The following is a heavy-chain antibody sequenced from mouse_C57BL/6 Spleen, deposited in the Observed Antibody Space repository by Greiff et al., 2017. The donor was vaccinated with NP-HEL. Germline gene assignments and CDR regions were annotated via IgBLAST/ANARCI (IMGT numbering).Heavy chain of an antibody. D-gene: IGHD3-2*02. CDR3: ARELRPLAMDY. J-gene: IGHJ4*01. CDR1: GYTFTSYW. V-gene: IGHV1-69*01. Sequence: VQLQQPGAELVMPGASVKLSCKASGYTFTSYWMHWVKQRPGQGLEWIGEIDPSDSYTNYNQKFKGKSTLTVDKSSSTAYMQLSSLTSEDSAVYYCARELRPLAMDYWGQGTSVTVSS. CDR2: IDPSDSYT.